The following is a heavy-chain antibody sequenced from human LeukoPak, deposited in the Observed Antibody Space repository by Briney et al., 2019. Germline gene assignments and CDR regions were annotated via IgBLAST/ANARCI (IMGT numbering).Heavy chain of an antibody. J-gene: IGHJ4*02. CDR1: GFTFNTYV. CDR3: AKRSTDLGYCSGGSCYEFSN. Sequence: GGSLRLSCAASGFTFNTYVMSGGRQAPGREVEGVSAISSSGCSTYYADSVKGRFTISRDNSKNTLYFQMNSLRAEDTAVYYCAKRSTDLGYCSGGSCYEFSNWGQGTLVTVSS. D-gene: IGHD2-15*01. V-gene: IGHV3-23*01. CDR2: ISSSGCST.